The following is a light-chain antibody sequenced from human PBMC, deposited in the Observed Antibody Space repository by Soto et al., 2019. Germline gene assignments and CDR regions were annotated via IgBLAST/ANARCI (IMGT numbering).Light chain of an antibody. J-gene: IGKJ1*01. V-gene: IGKV3-20*01. Sequence: ILFTQSPGTLSLSPGERVTLSCSATQSVSSSFLAWYQQKPGQAPRLVIYGASTRATGIPARFSGSGSGTEFTLTISSLKSEDFAVYYCQQYNNSPSTFGQGTKVDIK. CDR1: QSVSSSF. CDR2: GAS. CDR3: QQYNNSPST.